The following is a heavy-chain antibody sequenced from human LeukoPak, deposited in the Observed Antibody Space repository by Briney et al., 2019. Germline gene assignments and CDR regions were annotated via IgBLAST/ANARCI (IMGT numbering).Heavy chain of an antibody. CDR3: AKAPATGEGYYFYYMDV. D-gene: IGHD7-27*01. Sequence: GGSLRLSYAASGFASGFTFSDYPVSWVRQAPGKGPEWVASVNGRGPTTYYADSVRGRFTISRDNSKNNLYLQMISLGAYDTAIYFCAKAPATGEGYYFYYMDVWAKGPRSPSP. CDR1: GFTFSDYP. CDR2: VNGRGPTT. V-gene: IGHV3-23*01. J-gene: IGHJ6*03.